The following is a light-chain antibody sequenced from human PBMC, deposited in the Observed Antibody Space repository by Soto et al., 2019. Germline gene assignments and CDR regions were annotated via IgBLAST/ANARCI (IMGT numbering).Light chain of an antibody. CDR3: GTWDSRLTAFV. Sequence: QSVLTQPPSVSAAPGQRVTISCSGSSSNIGSNYVSWYQQLPGTAPRLLIYENNKRPSGIPDRLSASKSGTSATLGITGLQTGDEADYFCGTWDSRLTAFVFGSGTTLTVL. V-gene: IGLV1-51*02. CDR2: ENN. CDR1: SSNIGSNY. J-gene: IGLJ1*01.